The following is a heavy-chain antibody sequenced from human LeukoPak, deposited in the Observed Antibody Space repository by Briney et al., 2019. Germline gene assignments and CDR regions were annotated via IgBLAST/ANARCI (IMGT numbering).Heavy chain of an antibody. Sequence: PSETLSLTCTVSGGSISSYYWSWIRQPPGKGLEWIGYIYYSGSTNYNPSLKSRVTISVDTSKNQFSPKLSSVTAADTAVYYCARFRRWGSSSWFFDYWGQGTLVTVSS. D-gene: IGHD6-13*01. CDR3: ARFRRWGSSSWFFDY. V-gene: IGHV4-59*01. CDR1: GGSISSYY. CDR2: IYYSGST. J-gene: IGHJ4*02.